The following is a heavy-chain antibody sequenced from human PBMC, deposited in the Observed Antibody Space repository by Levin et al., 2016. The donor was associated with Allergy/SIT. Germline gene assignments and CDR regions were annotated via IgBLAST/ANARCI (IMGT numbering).Heavy chain of an antibody. CDR2: IYYSGST. Sequence: SETLSLTCTVSGGSISSYYWSWIRQPPGKGLEWIGYIYYSGSTNYNPSLKSRVTISVDTSKNQFSLKLSSVTAADTAVYYCARRRYSYGLSLDYWGQGTLVTVSS. CDR3: ARRRYSYGLSLDY. V-gene: IGHV4-59*08. J-gene: IGHJ4*02. CDR1: GGSISSYY. D-gene: IGHD5-18*01.